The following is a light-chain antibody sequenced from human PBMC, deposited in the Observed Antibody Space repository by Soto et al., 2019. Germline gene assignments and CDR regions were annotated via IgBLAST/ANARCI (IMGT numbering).Light chain of an antibody. V-gene: IGLV2-14*01. CDR2: DVS. CDR1: SSDIGAYNY. Sequence: QSALTQPASVSGSPGQSITISCTGTSSDIGAYNYVSWYQQHPGKAPKLMIYDVSNRPSGVSNRFSGSKSGNTASLTISGLQAEDEADYSCASYTRRRTVVFGGGTKLTVL. CDR3: ASYTRRRTVV. J-gene: IGLJ2*01.